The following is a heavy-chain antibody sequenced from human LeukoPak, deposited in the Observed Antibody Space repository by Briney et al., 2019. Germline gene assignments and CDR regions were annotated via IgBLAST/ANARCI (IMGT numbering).Heavy chain of an antibody. J-gene: IGHJ5*02. Sequence: PGGSRKLSCGASGFSVSGSVIHWVRPAPGKGLEWVGRIRGAGYSDAPAYVASVRGRFTISRDDSKSTAYLQMNSLKAEDTAVYYCTVPASGGNWFDPWGPGTLVTVSS. D-gene: IGHD2-2*01. CDR1: GFSVSGSV. CDR3: TVPASGGNWFDP. V-gene: IGHV3-73*01. CDR2: IRGAGYSDAP.